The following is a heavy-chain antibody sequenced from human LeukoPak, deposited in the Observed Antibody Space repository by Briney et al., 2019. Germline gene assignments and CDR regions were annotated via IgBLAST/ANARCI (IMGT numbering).Heavy chain of an antibody. D-gene: IGHD2-21*01. CDR2: IFWNDDK. J-gene: IGHJ4*02. CDR1: GFSLSTSGMG. V-gene: IGHV2-5*01. Sequence: KRSSPTLLHPTQTLTLTCTYSGFSLSTSGMGVVYIRHPPGQALEWLALIFWNDDKRYRPSLKSRLTITKDTSKNQVVLTMTNMDPVDTATYYCAHVGTILFDYWGQGTLVTVSS. CDR3: AHVGTILFDY.